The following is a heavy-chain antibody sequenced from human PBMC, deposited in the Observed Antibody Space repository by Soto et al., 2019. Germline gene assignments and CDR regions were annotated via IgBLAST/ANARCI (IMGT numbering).Heavy chain of an antibody. CDR3: TTAPGDSSPFDY. D-gene: IGHD6-13*01. CDR1: GFTFSNAW. Sequence: GGSLRLSCAASGFTFSNAWMSWVRQAPGKGLEWVGRIKSKTDGGTTDYAAPVKGRFTISRDDSKNTLYLQMNSLKTEDTAVYYCTTAPGDSSPFDYWGQGTLVTVSS. V-gene: IGHV3-15*01. CDR2: IKSKTDGGTT. J-gene: IGHJ4*02.